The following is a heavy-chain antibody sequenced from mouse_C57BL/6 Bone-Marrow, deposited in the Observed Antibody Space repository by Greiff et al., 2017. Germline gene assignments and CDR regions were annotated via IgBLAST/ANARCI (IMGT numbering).Heavy chain of an antibody. CDR1: GYTFTSYG. CDR2: IYPRSGNT. D-gene: IGHD2-4*01. V-gene: IGHV1-81*01. CDR3: AREDPIYYDYDEAWFAY. Sequence: QVQLQQSGAELARPGASVKLSCKASGYTFTSYGISWVKQRTGQGLEWIGEIYPRSGNTYYNEKFKGKATLTADKSSSTAYMELRSLTSEYSAVYFCAREDPIYYDYDEAWFAYWGQGTLVTVSA. J-gene: IGHJ3*01.